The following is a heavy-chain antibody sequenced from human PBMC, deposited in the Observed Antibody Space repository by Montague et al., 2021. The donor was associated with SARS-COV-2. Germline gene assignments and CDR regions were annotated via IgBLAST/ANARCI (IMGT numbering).Heavy chain of an antibody. V-gene: IGHV4-59*08. CDR3: ARLGITLGGVIVIRYHFDF. Sequence: SETLSLTCTVSGDSIRTNYWSWIRQPPGKGLEWIGYVDKSDNTDYNPSLKSRVTVSLDTSKKQFSLKLNSVTVADTAVYYCARLGITLGGVIVIRYHFDFWGQGTLVTVSS. CDR1: GDSIRTNY. CDR2: VDKSDNT. D-gene: IGHD3-16*02. J-gene: IGHJ4*02.